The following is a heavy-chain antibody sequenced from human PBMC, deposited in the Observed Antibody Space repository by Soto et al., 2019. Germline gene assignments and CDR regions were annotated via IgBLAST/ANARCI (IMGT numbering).Heavy chain of an antibody. CDR1: GYSFTSYW. CDR2: IYPGDSDN. Sequence: GESLKISCKGSGYSFTSYWIGWVRQMPGKGMEWMGIIYPGDSDNRYSPSFQGQVTISADKSISTAYLQWSSLKASDTAMYYCARLGNSYDSSGYPNWFDPWGQGTLVTVSS. D-gene: IGHD3-22*01. CDR3: ARLGNSYDSSGYPNWFDP. J-gene: IGHJ5*02. V-gene: IGHV5-51*01.